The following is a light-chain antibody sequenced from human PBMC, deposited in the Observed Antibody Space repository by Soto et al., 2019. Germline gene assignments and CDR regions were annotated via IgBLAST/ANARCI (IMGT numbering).Light chain of an antibody. Sequence: QSALTQPASVSGSPGQSITISCTGTSSDVGSYNLVSWYQQHPGKAPKLMIYEGSKRPSGVSNRFSGSKSGNTASLTISGLQAEDEADYYCCSYAGRSPVVFGGGTKVTVL. CDR3: CSYAGRSPVV. J-gene: IGLJ2*01. V-gene: IGLV2-23*01. CDR2: EGS. CDR1: SSDVGSYNL.